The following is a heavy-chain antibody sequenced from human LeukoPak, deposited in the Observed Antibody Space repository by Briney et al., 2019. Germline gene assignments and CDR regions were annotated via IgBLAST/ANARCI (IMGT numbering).Heavy chain of an antibody. CDR1: GFTFSSYW. D-gene: IGHD3-3*01. V-gene: IGHV3-7*01. CDR3: ARAMYYDFWSGYLYYYGMDV. Sequence: PGGSLRLSCAASGFTFSSYWMSWVRQAPGKGLEWVANIKQDGSEKYYVDSVKGRFTISRDNAKNSLYLQMNSLRAEDTAVYYRARAMYYDFWSGYLYYYGMDVWGQGTTVTVSS. CDR2: IKQDGSEK. J-gene: IGHJ6*02.